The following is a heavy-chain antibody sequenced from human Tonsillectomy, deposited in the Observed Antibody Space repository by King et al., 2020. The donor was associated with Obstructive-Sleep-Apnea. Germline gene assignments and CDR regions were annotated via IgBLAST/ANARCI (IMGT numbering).Heavy chain of an antibody. CDR2: ISSRSMYI. CDR1: GFTFSSYS. V-gene: IGHV3-21*01. J-gene: IGHJ4*02. D-gene: IGHD3-10*01. CDR3: ARDALASGSGIDY. Sequence: VQLVESGGGLVKPGVSLRLSCAASGFTFSSYSMNLVRQAPGKGLEWVSSISSRSMYIDYADSVKGRFTISRDNAKNSLYLQMNSLRADDTAVYYCARDALASGSGIDYWGQGTLVTVSS.